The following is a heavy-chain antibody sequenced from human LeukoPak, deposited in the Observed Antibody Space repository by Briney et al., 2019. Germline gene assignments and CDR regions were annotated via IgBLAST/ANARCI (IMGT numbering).Heavy chain of an antibody. D-gene: IGHD3-22*01. CDR2: IYPGDSDT. CDR1: GYSFTSYW. J-gene: IGHJ4*02. V-gene: IGHV5-51*01. Sequence: GGSLKISCKGSGYSFTSYWIGWVRQLPGKGLEWMGIIYPGDSDTRYSPSLQGQVTISADKYISTAYLQWSSLKASDTAMYYCARHDTYSSGYQFDYWGQGTLVTVSS. CDR3: ARHDTYSSGYQFDY.